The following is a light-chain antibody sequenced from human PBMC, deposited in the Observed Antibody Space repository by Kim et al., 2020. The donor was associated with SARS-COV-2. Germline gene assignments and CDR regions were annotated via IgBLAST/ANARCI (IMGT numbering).Light chain of an antibody. CDR3: QHYSSSPPMYT. J-gene: IGKJ2*01. Sequence: PEDSATLTCRASQSVSAPSLAWYQRRPGRAPRLHIHDRSIGATGVPGRFSGSGSGTDFTLTISRLESEDFAVYYCQHYSSSPPMYTFGQGTKLEI. CDR2: DRS. CDR1: QSVSAPS. V-gene: IGKV3-20*01.